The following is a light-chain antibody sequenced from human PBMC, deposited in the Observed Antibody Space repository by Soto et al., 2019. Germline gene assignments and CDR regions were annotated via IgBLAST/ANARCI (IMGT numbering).Light chain of an antibody. CDR2: SNN. CDR3: AAWDDSLNGNYV. V-gene: IGLV1-44*01. J-gene: IGLJ1*01. Sequence: QSALTQPPSASGTPGQRVTISCSGSSSNIGSNTVNWYQQLPGTAPKLLIYSNNQRPSGVPDRFSGSKPGTSASLAISGLQSEDEADYYCAAWDDSLNGNYVFGTGTKVT. CDR1: SSNIGSNT.